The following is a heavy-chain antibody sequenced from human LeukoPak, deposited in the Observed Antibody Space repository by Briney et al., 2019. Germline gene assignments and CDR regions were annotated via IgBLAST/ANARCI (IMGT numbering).Heavy chain of an antibody. Sequence: SETLSLTCTVSGGSISSYYWSWIRQPPGKGLEWIGYIYYSGSTNYNPSLESRVTISVDTSKNQFSLKLSSVTAADTAVYYCARRLANWFDPWGQGTLVTVSS. CDR1: GGSISSYY. CDR2: IYYSGST. V-gene: IGHV4-59*01. J-gene: IGHJ5*02. CDR3: ARRLANWFDP.